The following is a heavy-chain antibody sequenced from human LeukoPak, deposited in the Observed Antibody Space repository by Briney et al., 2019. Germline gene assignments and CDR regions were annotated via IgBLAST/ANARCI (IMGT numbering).Heavy chain of an antibody. V-gene: IGHV3-74*01. D-gene: IGHD1-26*01. J-gene: IGHJ4*02. CDR2: INSDGSST. Sequence: GRSLRLSCAASGFTSSSYRMHWVRQAPGKGLVWVSRINSDGSSTDYVDSVKGRFTISRGSARNTVYLQMNSLRAEDTAVYYCASRWELLHWGQGTLVTVS. CDR3: ASRWELLH. CDR1: GFTSSSYR.